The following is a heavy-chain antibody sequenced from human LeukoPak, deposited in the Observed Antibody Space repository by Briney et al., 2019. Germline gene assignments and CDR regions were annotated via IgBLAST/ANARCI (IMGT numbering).Heavy chain of an antibody. V-gene: IGHV4-59*08. D-gene: IGHD3-22*01. Sequence: SETLSLTCTVSGGSISSYYWSWIRQPPGKGLEWIGYIYYSGSTNYNPSLKSRVTISVATSRSQFSLTLSSVTATDTAVYYCARSRPMIIKGSDSWGQGTLVIVSS. J-gene: IGHJ4*02. CDR2: IYYSGST. CDR1: GGSISSYY. CDR3: ARSRPMIIKGSDS.